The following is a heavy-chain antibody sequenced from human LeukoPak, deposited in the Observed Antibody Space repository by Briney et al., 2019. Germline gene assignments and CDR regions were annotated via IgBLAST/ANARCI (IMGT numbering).Heavy chain of an antibody. V-gene: IGHV3-7*01. CDR2: IKGDGGEK. CDR1: GFTFSVSW. Sequence: GGSLRLSCAASGFTFSVSWMTWVRQARGKGLEWVAAIKGDGGEKDDVDSVKGRFTISRDHAKNLLYLEMNRLGAEDTAVYYCATYTNWVAGDVWGQGTTVYVSS. CDR3: ATYTNWVAGDV. D-gene: IGHD1-1*01. J-gene: IGHJ6*02.